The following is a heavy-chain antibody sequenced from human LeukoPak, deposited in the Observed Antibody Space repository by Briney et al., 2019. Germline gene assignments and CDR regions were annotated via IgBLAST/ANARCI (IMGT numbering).Heavy chain of an antibody. D-gene: IGHD1-26*01. Sequence: ASGTVSFKSSGYSLTSYGISLVRQAPGQGLELMGWIRGYNSATSYAQKLQGRVTMTTDTSTSTAYMELRSLRSDDTAVYYCARDRASGTYYPDYWGQGTLVTVSS. V-gene: IGHV1-18*01. CDR3: ARDRASGTYYPDY. CDR2: IRGYNSAT. J-gene: IGHJ4*02. CDR1: GYSLTSYG.